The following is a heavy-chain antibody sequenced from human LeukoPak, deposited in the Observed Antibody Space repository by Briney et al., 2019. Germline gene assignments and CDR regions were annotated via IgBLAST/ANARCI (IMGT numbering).Heavy chain of an antibody. V-gene: IGHV1-69*06. Sequence: GASVKVSCKASGGTFSSYAISWVRQAPGQGLEWMGGITPIFGTANYAQKFQGRVTITADKSTSTAYMELSSLRSEDTAVYYCARDRVGYCSSTSCYHFDYWGQGTLVTVSS. CDR3: ARDRVGYCSSTSCYHFDY. J-gene: IGHJ4*02. D-gene: IGHD2-2*01. CDR2: ITPIFGTA. CDR1: GGTFSSYA.